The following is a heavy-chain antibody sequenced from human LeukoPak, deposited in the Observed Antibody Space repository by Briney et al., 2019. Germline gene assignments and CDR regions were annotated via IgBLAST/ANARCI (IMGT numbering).Heavy chain of an antibody. V-gene: IGHV3-7*01. CDR2: IKQDGSEK. J-gene: IGHJ4*02. Sequence: GGSLRLSCAASGFTFSSYWMSWVRQAPGKGLEWVANIKQDGSEKYYVDSVKGRFTISRDNSKNTLYLQMNSLRAEDTAVYYCARVSSSCPYDYWGQGTLVTVSS. CDR3: ARVSSSCPYDY. D-gene: IGHD6-13*01. CDR1: GFTFSSYW.